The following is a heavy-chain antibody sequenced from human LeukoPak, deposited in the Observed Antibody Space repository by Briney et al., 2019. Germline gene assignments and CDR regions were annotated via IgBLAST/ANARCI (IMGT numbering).Heavy chain of an antibody. D-gene: IGHD3-22*01. Sequence: GGSLRLSCAVSGLTFSSYWMSWVRQAPGKGLEWVANIKQDGSEKYYVDSVKGRFTISRDNAKNSLFLQMNSLRAEDTAVYYCARGEYYYDGGYWGQGNLVTVSS. V-gene: IGHV3-7*04. J-gene: IGHJ4*01. CDR2: IKQDGSEK. CDR1: GLTFSSYW. CDR3: ARGEYYYDGGY.